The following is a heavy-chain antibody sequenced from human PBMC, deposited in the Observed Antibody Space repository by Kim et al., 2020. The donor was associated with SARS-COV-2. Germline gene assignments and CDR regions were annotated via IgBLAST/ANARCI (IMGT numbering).Heavy chain of an antibody. Sequence: SETLSLTCAVYGGSFSGYYWSWIRQPPGKGLEWIGEINHSGSTNYNPSLKSRVTISVDTSKNQFSLKLSSVTAADTAVYYCARSLYYDSSGYYGYWGQGTLVTVSS. CDR2: INHSGST. D-gene: IGHD3-22*01. CDR1: GGSFSGYY. J-gene: IGHJ4*02. CDR3: ARSLYYDSSGYYGY. V-gene: IGHV4-34*01.